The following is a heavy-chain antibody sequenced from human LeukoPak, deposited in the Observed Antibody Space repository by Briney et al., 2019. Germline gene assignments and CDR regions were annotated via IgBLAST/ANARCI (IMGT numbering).Heavy chain of an antibody. CDR3: AIATDIDHDFGSGYFDA. J-gene: IGHJ4*02. CDR1: GFIFNDYA. D-gene: IGHD3-3*01. V-gene: IGHV3-9*01. CDR2: ISWHSGNI. Sequence: GGSLRLSCSVSGFIFNDYAMHWLRPVPGKDLAGVACISWHSGNIAYADSVKGRFPISIDNAKNSLYLDMNSRRAEDTAFYYCAIATDIDHDFGSGYFDAWGQGTLVTVSS.